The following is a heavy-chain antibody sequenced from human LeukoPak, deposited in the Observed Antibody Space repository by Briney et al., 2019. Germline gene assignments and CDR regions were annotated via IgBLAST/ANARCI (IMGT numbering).Heavy chain of an antibody. Sequence: GGSLRLSCAASGFTFSSYAMHWVRQAPGKGLEWVAVISYDGSNKYYADSVKGRFTISRDNSKNTLYLQMNSLRAGDTAVYYCARRGRMITFGGVIRYYYYGMDVWGQGTTVTVSS. CDR2: ISYDGSNK. J-gene: IGHJ6*02. CDR3: ARRGRMITFGGVIRYYYYGMDV. V-gene: IGHV3-30-3*01. CDR1: GFTFSSYA. D-gene: IGHD3-16*02.